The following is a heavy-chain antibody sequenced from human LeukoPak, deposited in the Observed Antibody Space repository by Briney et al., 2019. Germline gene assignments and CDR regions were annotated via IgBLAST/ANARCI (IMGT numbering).Heavy chain of an antibody. D-gene: IGHD4-17*01. J-gene: IGHJ4*02. CDR3: ATPPYYGDCY. V-gene: IGHV3-23*01. CDR1: GFTFRSHA. Sequence: AGGSLRLSCVGSGFTFRSHAMSWVRQAPEKGLEFVSGIYENGGTTYYADSVKGRFSISRDNSKNTLYLQMNSLRAEDTAVYYCATPPYYGDCYWSQGTLVTVSS. CDR2: IYENGGTT.